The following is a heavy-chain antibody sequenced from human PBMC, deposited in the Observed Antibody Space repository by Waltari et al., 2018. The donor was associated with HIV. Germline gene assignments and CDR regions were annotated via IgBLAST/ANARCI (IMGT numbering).Heavy chain of an antibody. CDR1: GYTFSGHF. D-gene: IGHD6-19*01. CDR2: INPDTGGT. J-gene: IGHJ4*02. CDR3: ARDSHWLAYLFDS. V-gene: IGHV1-2*02. Sequence: QVQLVLSGAEVKQPGASVKVSCKTPGYTFSGHFINWLRQAAGQGLEWMGWINPDTGGTKYAESLQGRVTMTRDTSINTAYMELSRLRSDDTAVFYCARDSHWLAYLFDSWGQGTLITVSS.